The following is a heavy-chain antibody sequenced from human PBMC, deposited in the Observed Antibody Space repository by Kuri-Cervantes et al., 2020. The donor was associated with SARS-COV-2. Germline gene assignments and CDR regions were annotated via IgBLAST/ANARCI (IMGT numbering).Heavy chain of an antibody. V-gene: IGHV4-59*12. CDR1: GGSISSYY. J-gene: IGHJ2*01. CDR2: IYYSGST. Sequence: SETLSLTCTFSGGSISSYYWSWIRQPPGKGLEWIGYIYYSGSTNYNPSLKSRVTISVDTSKNQFSLKLSSVTAADTAVYYCSRDRPWQEYFDLWGRGTLVTVSS. CDR3: SRDRPWQEYFDL.